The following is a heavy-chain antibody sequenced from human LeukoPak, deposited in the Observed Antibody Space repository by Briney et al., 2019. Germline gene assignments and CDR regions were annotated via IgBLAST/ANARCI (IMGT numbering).Heavy chain of an antibody. J-gene: IGHJ4*02. CDR2: IYTSGST. D-gene: IGHD4-17*01. CDR3: ANSIDFDYGDYYFDY. V-gene: IGHV4-61*02. CDR1: GYSITTAYY. Sequence: SETLSLTCTVSGYSITTAYYWSWIRQPAGKGLEWIGRIYTSGSTNYNPSLKSRVTISLDTSKNQFSLKLSSVTAADTAVYYCANSIDFDYGDYYFDYWGQGALVTISS.